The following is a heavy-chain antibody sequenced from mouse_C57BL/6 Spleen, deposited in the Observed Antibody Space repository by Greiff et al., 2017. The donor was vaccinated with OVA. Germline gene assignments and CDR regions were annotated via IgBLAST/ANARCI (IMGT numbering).Heavy chain of an antibody. CDR3: ARDRDSSGYPSFAY. CDR2: ISDGGSYT. Sequence: EVKVVESGGGLVKPGGSLKLSCAASGFTFSSYAMSWVRQTPEKRLEWVATISDGGSYTYYPDNVKGRFTISRDNAKNNLYLQMSHLKSEDTAMYYCARDRDSSGYPSFAYWGQGTLVTVSA. V-gene: IGHV5-4*01. CDR1: GFTFSSYA. J-gene: IGHJ3*01. D-gene: IGHD3-2*02.